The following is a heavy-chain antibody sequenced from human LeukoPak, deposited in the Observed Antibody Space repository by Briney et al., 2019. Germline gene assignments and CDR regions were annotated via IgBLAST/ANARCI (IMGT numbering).Heavy chain of an antibody. D-gene: IGHD3-10*01. Sequence: ASVKVSCKASGYIFTNFGISWVRQARGQGLEWMGWISGYNGNTKYVQKFQGRVTMTTDTSTSTAYMELRSLRSEDTAVYYCARVPRRGERFDPWGQGTLVTVSS. CDR2: ISGYNGNT. CDR3: ARVPRRGERFDP. J-gene: IGHJ5*02. CDR1: GYIFTNFG. V-gene: IGHV1-18*01.